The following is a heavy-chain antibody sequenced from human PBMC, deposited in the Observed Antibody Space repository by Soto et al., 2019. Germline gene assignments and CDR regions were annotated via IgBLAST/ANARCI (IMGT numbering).Heavy chain of an antibody. J-gene: IGHJ4*02. D-gene: IGHD6-19*01. Sequence: QVQLQESGPGLVKPSQTLSLTCTVSGGSISSGGYYWSWIRQHPGKGLEWIGYIYYSGSTYYNPSLKSXXTXSXXTSKNQFSLKLSSVTAADTAVYYCARTYSSGWYDYWGQGTLVTVSS. CDR1: GGSISSGGYY. CDR3: ARTYSSGWYDY. V-gene: IGHV4-31*03. CDR2: IYYSGST.